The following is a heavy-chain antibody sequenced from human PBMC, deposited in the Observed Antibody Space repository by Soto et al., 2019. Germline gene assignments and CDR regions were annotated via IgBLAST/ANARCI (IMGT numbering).Heavy chain of an antibody. Sequence: QIHLVQSGAEVKKPGASVKVSCKGSGYGFTNYGITWVRQAPGQGLEWMAWISAHNGNTNYAQKLQGRVTVTRDTSTSTAYMELRSLRSDDTAVYYWARGRYGDYWGQGALVTVSS. J-gene: IGHJ4*02. D-gene: IGHD1-1*01. V-gene: IGHV1-18*01. CDR3: ARGRYGDY. CDR2: ISAHNGNT. CDR1: GYGFTNYG.